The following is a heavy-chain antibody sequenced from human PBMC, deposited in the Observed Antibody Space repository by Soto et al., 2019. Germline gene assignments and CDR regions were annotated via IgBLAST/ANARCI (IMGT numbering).Heavy chain of an antibody. D-gene: IGHD4-17*01. CDR3: ARLWGYGDYGEMGY. V-gene: IGHV1-18*01. Sequence: QVQLVQSGAEVKKPGASVKVSCKASGYTFTSYGISWVRQAPGQGLGWMGWISVYNGNTNYAQKLHGRVTMTTDTSTGTAYMELRSLRSDDTAVYYCARLWGYGDYGEMGYWGQGTLVTVSS. J-gene: IGHJ4*02. CDR2: ISVYNGNT. CDR1: GYTFTSYG.